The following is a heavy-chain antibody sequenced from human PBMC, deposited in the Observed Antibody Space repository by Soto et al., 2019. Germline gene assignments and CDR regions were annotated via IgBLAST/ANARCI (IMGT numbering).Heavy chain of an antibody. CDR2: ISYSGRDI. CDR1: GFPFATSD. V-gene: IGHV3-48*03. J-gene: IGHJ5*02. Sequence: PGGSLRLSCVASGFPFATSDMDWVRQPPGKGLEWISQISYSGRDIRYADSVKGRFTISRDNVNDSLTLHMTSLRVEDTGLYYCARAVVSAYREYDSDWSAPWGQGTPVTVSS. D-gene: IGHD3-16*01. CDR3: ARAVVSAYREYDSDWSAP.